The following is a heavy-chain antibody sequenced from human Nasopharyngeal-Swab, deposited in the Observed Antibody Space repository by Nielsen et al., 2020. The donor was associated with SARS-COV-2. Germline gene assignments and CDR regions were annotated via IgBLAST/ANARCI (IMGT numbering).Heavy chain of an antibody. Sequence: SETLSLTCTVSGGSISSGPYYWVWIRQPPGKGLEWIATLYHSGSTYYNPSLKSRVTISVDTSKNQFSLKLTSVAAADTAVYYCARDDYTFSSSLDYWGHGTLVTVSS. D-gene: IGHD2/OR15-2a*01. CDR2: LYHSGST. J-gene: IGHJ4*01. CDR1: GGSISSGPYY. V-gene: IGHV4-39*07. CDR3: ARDDYTFSSSLDY.